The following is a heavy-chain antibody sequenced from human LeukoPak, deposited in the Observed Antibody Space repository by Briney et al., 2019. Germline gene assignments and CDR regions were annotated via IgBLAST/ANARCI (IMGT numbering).Heavy chain of an antibody. CDR3: AKRADSSAHSFDY. D-gene: IGHD3-22*01. CDR2: ISSSGSTI. V-gene: IGHV3-11*04. CDR1: GFTFSDYY. J-gene: IGHJ4*02. Sequence: GRSLRLSCAASGFTFSDYYMSWIRQAPGKGLEWVSYISSSGSTIYYADSVKGRFTISRDNAKNSLYLQMDSLRVEDTAVYYCAKRADSSAHSFDYWGQGTLVTVSS.